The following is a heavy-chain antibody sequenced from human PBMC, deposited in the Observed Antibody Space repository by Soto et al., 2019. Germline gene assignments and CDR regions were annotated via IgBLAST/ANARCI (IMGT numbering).Heavy chain of an antibody. CDR1: GFTFSSYG. Sequence: GGSLRLSCAASGFTFSSYGMHWVRQAPGKGLGWVAVIWYDGSNKYYADSVKGRFTISRDNSKNTLYLQMNSLRAEDTAVYYCARDLYYYDSSGSSAYWGQGTLVTVSS. J-gene: IGHJ4*02. V-gene: IGHV3-33*01. D-gene: IGHD3-22*01. CDR2: IWYDGSNK. CDR3: ARDLYYYDSSGSSAY.